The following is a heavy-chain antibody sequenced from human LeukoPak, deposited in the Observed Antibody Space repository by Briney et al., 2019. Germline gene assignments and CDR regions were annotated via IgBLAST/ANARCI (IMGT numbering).Heavy chain of an antibody. Sequence: PSETLSLTCTVSGGSISSSNYYWGWIRQPPGKGLEWIGNIYYSGSTYYNPSFKSRLTISVDTSKNQFSLNLSSVTAADTAVYYCARGWLLYAAARPVGNWFDTWGQGTLVTVSS. CDR3: ARGWLLYAAARPVGNWFDT. V-gene: IGHV4-39*01. CDR2: IYYSGST. D-gene: IGHD3/OR15-3a*01. J-gene: IGHJ5*02. CDR1: GGSISSSNYY.